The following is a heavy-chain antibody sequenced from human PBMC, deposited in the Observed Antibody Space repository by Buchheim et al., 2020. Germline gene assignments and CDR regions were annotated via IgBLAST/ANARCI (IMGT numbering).Heavy chain of an antibody. V-gene: IGHV3-33*01. CDR2: IWYDGSNK. D-gene: IGHD6-19*01. Sequence: QVQLVESGGGVVQPGRSLRLSCAASGFTFSSYGMHWVRQAPGKGLEWVAVIWYDGSNKYYADSVKGRFTISRDNSKNTLYLQMNSLRAEDTAVYYCARGDVAVAGRGGEFVYWGQGTL. CDR3: ARGDVAVAGRGGEFVY. J-gene: IGHJ4*02. CDR1: GFTFSSYG.